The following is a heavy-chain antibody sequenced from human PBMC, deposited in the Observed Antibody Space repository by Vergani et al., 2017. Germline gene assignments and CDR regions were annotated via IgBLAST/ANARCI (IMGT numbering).Heavy chain of an antibody. V-gene: IGHV1-18*04. CDR3: AGEEIVVVPAATFYYYYYMDV. D-gene: IGHD2-2*01. CDR1: GYTFTSYG. J-gene: IGHJ6*03. CDR2: ISAYNGNT. Sequence: QVQLVQSGAEVKKPGASVKVSCKASGYTFTSYGISWVRQAPGQGLEWMGWISAYNGNTNYAQKPQGRVTRTTDTTTSTAYMELSSLRSEDTAVYYCAGEEIVVVPAATFYYYYYMDVWGKGTTVTVSS.